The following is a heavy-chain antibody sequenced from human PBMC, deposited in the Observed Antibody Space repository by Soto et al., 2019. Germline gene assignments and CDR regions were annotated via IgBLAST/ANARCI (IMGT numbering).Heavy chain of an antibody. Sequence: GGSLRLSCATSGFTFSSFTMNWVRQAPGKGLEWVSSISSSSSYIYYANSMTGRFTISRDNAKNTLYLQLSSLRVEDTAVYYCASTLEADSSGDYGPTKRSHPFYCGPGTLVTVSS. D-gene: IGHD2-21*01. J-gene: IGHJ4*02. CDR1: GFTFSSFT. CDR2: ISSSSSYI. V-gene: IGHV3-21*01. CDR3: ASTLEADSSGDYGPTKRSHPFY.